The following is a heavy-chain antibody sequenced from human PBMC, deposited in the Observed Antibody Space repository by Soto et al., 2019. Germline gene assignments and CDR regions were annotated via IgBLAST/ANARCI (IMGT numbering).Heavy chain of an antibody. J-gene: IGHJ5*02. CDR1: GFTFSSYS. V-gene: IGHV3-21*01. CDR2: ISSSSSYI. Sequence: GGSLRLSCAASGFTFSSYSMNWVRQAPGKGLEWVSSISSSSSYIYYADSVKGRFTISRDNAKNSLYLQMNSLRAEDTAVYYCARDWWLRPLGLDWFDPWGQGTLVTVSS. D-gene: IGHD5-12*01. CDR3: ARDWWLRPLGLDWFDP.